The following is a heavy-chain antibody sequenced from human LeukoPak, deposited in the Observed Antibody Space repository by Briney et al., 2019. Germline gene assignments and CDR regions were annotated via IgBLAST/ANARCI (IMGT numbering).Heavy chain of an antibody. CDR2: IYHSGST. CDR3: AREPMVRGVNAPGYYFDY. Sequence: PSETLSLTCAVSGGSISSSNWWSWVRQPPGKGLEWIGEIYHSGSTNYNPSLKNRVTISVDKSKNQFSLKLSSVTAADTAVYYCAREPMVRGVNAPGYYFDYWGQGTLVTVSS. D-gene: IGHD3-10*01. J-gene: IGHJ4*02. V-gene: IGHV4-4*02. CDR1: GGSISSSNW.